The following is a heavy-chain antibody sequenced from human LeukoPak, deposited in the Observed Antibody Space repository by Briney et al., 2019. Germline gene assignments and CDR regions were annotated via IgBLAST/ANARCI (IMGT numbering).Heavy chain of an antibody. V-gene: IGHV4-4*09. CDR2: IYRTGTT. CDR1: GDSISSTTY. J-gene: IGHJ4*02. D-gene: IGHD3-3*01. CDR3: ARVKRVTILGVVTHSAMDY. Sequence: TPSETLSLTCTVSGDSISSTTYWSWIRQPPGKGLQWIGFIYRTGTTTYNPSLKSRVSISMDTSKNQFSLKVNSVTAADTAVYYCARVKRVTILGVVTHSAMDYWGQGTLVTVSS.